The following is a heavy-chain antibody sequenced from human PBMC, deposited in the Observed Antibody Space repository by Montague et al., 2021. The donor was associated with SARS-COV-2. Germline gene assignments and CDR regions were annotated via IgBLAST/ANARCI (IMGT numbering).Heavy chain of an antibody. J-gene: IGHJ6*01. CDR3: ARPRDGVVPSSVVGIGRYFTYYDIDV. Sequence: SETLSLTCTVPGGSICGYYWNWIRQPPGQGLEWIGEINHIGNTNYNPSLKNRLPISVDTSTNQFSLKLTSVAATDTAVYYCARPRDGVVPSSVVGIGRYFTYYDIDVWGKGTTVTVSS. V-gene: IGHV4-34*01. CDR2: INHIGNT. CDR1: GGSICGYY. D-gene: IGHD2-2*01.